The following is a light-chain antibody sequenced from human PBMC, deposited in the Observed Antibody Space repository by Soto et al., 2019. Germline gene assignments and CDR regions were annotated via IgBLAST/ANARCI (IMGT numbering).Light chain of an antibody. CDR1: SSDVGGYNY. CDR2: DVT. Sequence: QSVLAQPRSVSGSPGQSVTISYTGTSSDVGGYNYVSWYQHHPGKAPKLMIYDVTKRPSGVRDRFSASKSGNTASLTISGLQAEDEADYYCCSYAGSYTYVFGTGTKVT. CDR3: CSYAGSYTYV. J-gene: IGLJ1*01. V-gene: IGLV2-11*01.